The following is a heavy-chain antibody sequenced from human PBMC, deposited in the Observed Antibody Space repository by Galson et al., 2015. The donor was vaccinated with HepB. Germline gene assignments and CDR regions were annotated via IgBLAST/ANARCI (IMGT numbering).Heavy chain of an antibody. CDR1: GYTFTSYG. Sequence: SVKVSCKASGYTFTSYGISWVRQAPGQGLEWMGWISAYNGNTNYAQKLQGRVTMTTDTSTSTAYMELRSLRSDDTAVYYCARGLVPAAIYRRAAAVAFDIWGQGTMVTVSS. J-gene: IGHJ3*02. V-gene: IGHV1-18*01. D-gene: IGHD2-2*01. CDR2: ISAYNGNT. CDR3: ARGLVPAAIYRRAAAVAFDI.